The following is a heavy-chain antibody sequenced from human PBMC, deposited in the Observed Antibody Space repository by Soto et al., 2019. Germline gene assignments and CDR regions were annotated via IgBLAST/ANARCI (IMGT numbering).Heavy chain of an antibody. Sequence: SVKVSCKASGGTFSSYTISWVRQAPGQGLEWMGRIIPILGIANYAQKFQGRVTITADKSTSTAYMELSSLRSEDTAVYYCARGGRYCSGGSCYAHDYYYYMDVWG. V-gene: IGHV1-69*02. D-gene: IGHD2-15*01. J-gene: IGHJ6*03. CDR1: GGTFSSYT. CDR3: ARGGRYCSGGSCYAHDYYYYMDV. CDR2: IIPILGIA.